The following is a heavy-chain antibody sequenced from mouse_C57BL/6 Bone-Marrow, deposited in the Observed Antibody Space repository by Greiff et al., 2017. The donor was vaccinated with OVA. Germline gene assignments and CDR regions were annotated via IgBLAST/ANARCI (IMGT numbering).Heavy chain of an antibody. V-gene: IGHV14-1*01. D-gene: IGHD1-1*01. CDR3: TNIYYYGSSPAY. J-gene: IGHJ3*01. Sequence: EVKLMESGAELVRPGASVKLSCTASGFTITDYYMHWVKQRPEQGLEWIGSIDPEDGDTEYAPKFQGKATMTADTSSNTAYLQLSSLTSEDTAVYYCTNIYYYGSSPAYWGQGTLVTVSA. CDR1: GFTITDYY. CDR2: IDPEDGDT.